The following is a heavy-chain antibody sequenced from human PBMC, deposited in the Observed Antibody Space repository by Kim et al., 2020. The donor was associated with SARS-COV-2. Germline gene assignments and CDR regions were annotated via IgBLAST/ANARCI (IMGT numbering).Heavy chain of an antibody. J-gene: IGHJ4*01. CDR1: GGSVSSSRYY. D-gene: IGHD3-22*01. V-gene: IGHV4-39*01. Sequence: SETLSLTCTVSGGSVSSSRYYWGWVRQPPGKGLEWIGTIYYSGTTYYKPSLKSRVTISLDTSKNQFSLKVNSVTAADTAGYFCARHADIITLAAQFYYWG. CDR3: ARHADIITLAAQFYY. CDR2: IYYSGTT.